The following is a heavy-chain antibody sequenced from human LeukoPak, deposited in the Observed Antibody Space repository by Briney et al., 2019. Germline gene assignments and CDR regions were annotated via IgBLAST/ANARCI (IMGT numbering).Heavy chain of an antibody. CDR1: GSTFSSYA. CDR3: ARDGYYYGSGSYPPFDY. CDR2: ISGSGGST. D-gene: IGHD3-10*01. V-gene: IGHV3-23*01. J-gene: IGHJ4*02. Sequence: GGSLRLSCAASGSTFSSYAMSWVRQAPGKGLEWVSAISGSGGSTYYADSVKGRFTISRDNSKNTLYLQMNSLRAEDTAVYYCARDGYYYGSGSYPPFDYWGQGTLVTVSS.